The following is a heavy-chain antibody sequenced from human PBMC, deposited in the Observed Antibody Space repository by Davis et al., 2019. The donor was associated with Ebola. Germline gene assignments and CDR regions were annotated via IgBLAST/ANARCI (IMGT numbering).Heavy chain of an antibody. CDR2: VSVDEITT. CDR1: GFTFSKYW. J-gene: IGHJ4*02. Sequence: HTGGSLRLSCAASGFTFSKYWMHWVRHVPGKGLVWVARVSVDEITTTYADSVKDRFIISRDNTKNTLYLQVNSLRVEDTALYYCSRADGYNTPPDYWGQGTLVTVSS. V-gene: IGHV3-74*01. CDR3: SRADGYNTPPDY. D-gene: IGHD3-10*01.